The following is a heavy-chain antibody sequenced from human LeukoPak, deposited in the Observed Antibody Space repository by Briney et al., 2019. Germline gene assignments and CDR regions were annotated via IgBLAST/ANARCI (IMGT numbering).Heavy chain of an antibody. Sequence: ASVKVSCKASGGTFSSYAISWVRQAPGKGLEWVANIKQDGSEKYYVDSVKGRFTISRDNAKNSLYLQMNSLRAEDPAVYYCARDLSYYDFWSGYYTGDYFDYWGQGTLVTVSS. D-gene: IGHD3-3*01. CDR2: IKQDGSEK. CDR1: GGTFSSYA. J-gene: IGHJ4*02. V-gene: IGHV3-7*01. CDR3: ARDLSYYDFWSGYYTGDYFDY.